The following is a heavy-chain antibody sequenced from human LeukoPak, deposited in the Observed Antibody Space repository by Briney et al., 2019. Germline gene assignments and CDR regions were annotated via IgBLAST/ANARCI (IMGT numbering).Heavy chain of an antibody. CDR3: ARHQYYDFWSGYLYY. V-gene: IGHV1-46*01. CDR2: INPSGGST. D-gene: IGHD3-3*01. Sequence: ASVKVSCKASGYTFTSYYMHWVRQAPGQGLEWMGIINPSGGSTSYAQKFQGRVTMTRDTSTSTAYMEPSSLRSEDTAVYYCARHQYYDFWSGYLYYWGQGTLVTVSS. J-gene: IGHJ4*02. CDR1: GYTFTSYY.